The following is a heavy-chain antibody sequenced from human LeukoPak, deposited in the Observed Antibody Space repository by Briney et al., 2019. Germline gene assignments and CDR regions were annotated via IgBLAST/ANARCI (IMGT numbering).Heavy chain of an antibody. V-gene: IGHV4-59*01. CDR3: ARGGYSYGDPNFDY. Sequence: SETLSLTCTVSGGSISSYYWSWIRQPPGKGLEWIGYIYYSGSTNYNPSLKSRVTISVDTSKDQFSLKLSSVTAADTAVYYCARGGYSYGDPNFDYWGQGTLVTVSS. J-gene: IGHJ4*02. CDR2: IYYSGST. CDR1: GGSISSYY. D-gene: IGHD5-18*01.